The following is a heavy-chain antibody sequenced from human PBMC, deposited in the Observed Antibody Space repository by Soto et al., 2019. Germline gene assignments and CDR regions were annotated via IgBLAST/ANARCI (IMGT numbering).Heavy chain of an antibody. D-gene: IGHD3-16*02. J-gene: IGHJ4*02. CDR2: ISYDGSNK. CDR3: AKETWDYIWGSYRPYDY. Sequence: QVQLVESGGGVVQPGRSLRLSCAASGFTFSSYGMHWVRQAPGKGLEWVAVISYDGSNKYYADSVKGRFTISRDNSKNTLYLQMNSLRAEDTAVYYCAKETWDYIWGSYRPYDYWGQGTLVTVSS. V-gene: IGHV3-30*18. CDR1: GFTFSSYG.